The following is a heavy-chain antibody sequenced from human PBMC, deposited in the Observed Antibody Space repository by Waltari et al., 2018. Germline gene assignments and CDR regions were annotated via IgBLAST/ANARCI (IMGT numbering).Heavy chain of an antibody. Sequence: QVQLQEPGPGLVKPSETLSLTCAVSGYSISSGYYWGWIRQPPGKGLEWIGSIYHSGSTYYNPSLKSRVTISVDTSKNQFSLKLSSVTAADTAVYYCARDVGDTAMARPNYFDYWGQGTLVTVSS. D-gene: IGHD5-18*01. CDR2: IYHSGST. V-gene: IGHV4-38-2*02. CDR3: ARDVGDTAMARPNYFDY. CDR1: GYSISSGYY. J-gene: IGHJ4*02.